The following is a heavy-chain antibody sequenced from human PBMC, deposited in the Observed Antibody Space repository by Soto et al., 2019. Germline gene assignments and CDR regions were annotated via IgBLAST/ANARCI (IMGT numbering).Heavy chain of an antibody. J-gene: IGHJ4*02. CDR3: AKLYNDIWTGSDY. CDR2: ISYDASNE. CDR1: GFTFSSYH. D-gene: IGHD3-9*01. Sequence: QVQLVESGGGVVQPGRSLRLSCAASGFTFSSYHMHWVRQAPGKGLEWVAVISYDASNEYYADSVKGRFTISRDNSDNTLSLQMNSLRTEDTAVYYCAKLYNDIWTGSDYWGQGTLVTVSS. V-gene: IGHV3-30*18.